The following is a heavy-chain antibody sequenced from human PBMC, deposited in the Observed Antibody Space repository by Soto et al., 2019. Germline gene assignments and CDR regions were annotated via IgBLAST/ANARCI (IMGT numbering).Heavy chain of an antibody. CDR3: ASGGGYYDFWSGYYLRGMDV. CDR1: GGSFSGYY. D-gene: IGHD3-3*01. Sequence: PSETLSLTCAVYGGSFSGYYWSWIRQPPGKGLECIGEINHSGSTNYNPSLKSRVTISVDTSNNQFSLKLSSVTAADTAVYYCASGGGYYDFWSGYYLRGMDVWGQGTTVTVSS. J-gene: IGHJ6*02. CDR2: INHSGST. V-gene: IGHV4-34*01.